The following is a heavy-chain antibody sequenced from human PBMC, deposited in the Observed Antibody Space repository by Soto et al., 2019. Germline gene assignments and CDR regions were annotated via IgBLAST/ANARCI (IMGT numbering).Heavy chain of an antibody. CDR2: INHSGST. V-gene: IGHV4-34*01. D-gene: IGHD6-13*01. J-gene: IGHJ4*02. CDR3: ARGASGYYDSGWYGFYFDY. CDR1: GGSFSGYY. Sequence: SETLSLTCAVYGGSFSGYYWSWIRQPPGKGLEWIGEINHSGSTNYNPPLKSRVTISVDTSKNQFSLKLSSVTAADTAVYYCARGASGYYDSGWYGFYFDYWGQGTLVTVSS.